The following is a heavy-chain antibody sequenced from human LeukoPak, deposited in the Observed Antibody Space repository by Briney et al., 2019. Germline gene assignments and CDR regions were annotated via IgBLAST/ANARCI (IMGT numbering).Heavy chain of an antibody. J-gene: IGHJ5*02. V-gene: IGHV4-4*07. CDR1: GGSISSYY. D-gene: IGHD6-13*01. Sequence: SETLSLTCTVSGGSISSYYWSWVRQPAGKGLEWIGRIYTSGSTNYNPSLKSRVTMSVDTSKNQFSLKLSSVTAADTAVYYCARCGSSWYEGDWFDPWGQGTLVTVSS. CDR2: IYTSGST. CDR3: ARCGSSWYEGDWFDP.